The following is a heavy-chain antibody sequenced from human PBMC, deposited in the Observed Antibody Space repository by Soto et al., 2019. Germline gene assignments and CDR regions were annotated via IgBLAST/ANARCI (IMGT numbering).Heavy chain of an antibody. CDR3: ARERIWPKWFDP. Sequence: PGGSLRLSCAASGFTFSSYSMNWVRQAPGKGLEWVSYISSSSSTIYYTDSVKGRFTISRDNAKNSLYLQMNSLRDEDTAVYYCARERIWPKWFDPWGQGTLVTVSS. D-gene: IGHD3-10*01. J-gene: IGHJ5*02. CDR1: GFTFSSYS. CDR2: ISSSSSTI. V-gene: IGHV3-48*02.